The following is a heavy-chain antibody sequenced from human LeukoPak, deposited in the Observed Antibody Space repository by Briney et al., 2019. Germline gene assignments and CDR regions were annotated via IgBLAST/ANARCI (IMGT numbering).Heavy chain of an antibody. CDR2: ISYNGDT. CDR1: GVPLNSTGDS. D-gene: IGHD6-19*01. Sequence: SETLSLTCTGSGVPLNSTGDSWTWIRQPPGKGLEWVGAISYNGDTSHNPSLKGRISISADTSANQFSLKLTSVTASDTAVYYCALCASRRLGLGYWGQGTQVIVSS. J-gene: IGHJ4*02. CDR3: ALCASRRLGLGY. V-gene: IGHV4-30-4*08.